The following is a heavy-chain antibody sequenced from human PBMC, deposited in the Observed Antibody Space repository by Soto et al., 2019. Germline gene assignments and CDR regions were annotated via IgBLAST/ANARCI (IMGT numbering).Heavy chain of an antibody. CDR2: IIPSGGST. J-gene: IGHJ4*02. CDR3: ARDNILAAAGTFDY. V-gene: IGHV1-69*10. D-gene: IGHD6-13*01. CDR1: GDTFSTYT. Sequence: SVKVSCKASGDTFSTYTITWMRQAPGQGLEWMGGIIPSGGSTSYAQKFQGRVTITRDTSASTAYMELSSLRSEDTAVYYCARDNILAAAGTFDYWGQGTLVTVS.